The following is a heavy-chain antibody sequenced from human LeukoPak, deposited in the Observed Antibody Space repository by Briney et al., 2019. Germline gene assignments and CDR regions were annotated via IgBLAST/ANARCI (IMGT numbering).Heavy chain of an antibody. CDR1: GGSFSGYY. D-gene: IGHD1-14*01. J-gene: IGHJ4*02. CDR2: INHSGST. Sequence: SETLSLTCAVYGGSFSGYYWSWIRQPPGKGLEWIGEINHSGSTNYNPSLKSRVTISVDTSKNQFSLKLSSVTAADTAVYYCARGRNLPFDHWGQGTLVTVSS. V-gene: IGHV4-34*01. CDR3: ARGRNLPFDH.